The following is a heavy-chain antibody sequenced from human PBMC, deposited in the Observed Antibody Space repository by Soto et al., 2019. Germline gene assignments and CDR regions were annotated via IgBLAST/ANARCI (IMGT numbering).Heavy chain of an antibody. CDR1: GFSLSTSGVG. D-gene: IGHD3-10*01. J-gene: IGHJ4*02. V-gene: IGHV2-5*02. CDR2: IYWDDDK. Sequence: QITLKESGPTLVKPTQTLTLTCTFSGFSLSTSGVGVGWIRQPPGKALEWLALIYWDDDKRYSPSLKSRLTISYDVSNNLVVLTMPRIDPVDTAISSCTQTIVRHFNIDSWGQGILVNVSS. CDR3: TQTIVRHFNIDS.